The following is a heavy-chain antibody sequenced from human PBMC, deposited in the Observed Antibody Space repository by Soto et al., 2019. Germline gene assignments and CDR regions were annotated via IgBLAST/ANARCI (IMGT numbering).Heavy chain of an antibody. D-gene: IGHD2-8*01. CDR3: ARERRGTNPLGY. CDR2: ISAYNGHT. CDR1: GYTFTNYG. V-gene: IGHV1-18*01. J-gene: IGHJ4*02. Sequence: QVQLVQSGPEVKKPGASVKVSCKASGYTFTNYGFNWVRQAPGQGLEWMGWISAYNGHTKYSQILQGRVTMTTDTSTSTAYMELRSLTSDDTAVYYCARERRGTNPLGYWGQGTVVTVSS.